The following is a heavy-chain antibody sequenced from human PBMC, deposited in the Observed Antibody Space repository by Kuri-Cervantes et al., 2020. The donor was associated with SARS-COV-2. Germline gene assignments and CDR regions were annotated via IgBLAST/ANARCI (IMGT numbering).Heavy chain of an antibody. D-gene: IGHD4/OR15-4a*01. J-gene: IGHJ6*02. V-gene: IGHV4-34*01. CDR3: ARRILWWASADYYYGMDV. Sequence: SETLSLTCAVYGGSFSDYFWSWIRQPPGKGLEWIGEINHSGSTNYNPSLKSRLNMSVDTSTNQFSLKLSSVTAADTAMYYCARRILWWASADYYYGMDVWGQGTTVTVSS. CDR1: GGSFSDYF. CDR2: INHSGST.